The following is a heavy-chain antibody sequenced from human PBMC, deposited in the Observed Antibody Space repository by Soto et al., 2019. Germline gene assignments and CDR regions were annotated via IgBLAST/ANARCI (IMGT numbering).Heavy chain of an antibody. D-gene: IGHD2-15*01. V-gene: IGHV3-9*01. Sequence: GGSLRLSCAASGFTFDNYAMHWVRQAPGKGLEWVSGINWNSDTIGYAESVKGRFTISRDNAKNYLYLQMNSLRAEDTALFYCAKLLGYCSGGSCYYDAFDIWGQGTMVTVSS. J-gene: IGHJ3*02. CDR3: AKLLGYCSGGSCYYDAFDI. CDR1: GFTFDNYA. CDR2: INWNSDTI.